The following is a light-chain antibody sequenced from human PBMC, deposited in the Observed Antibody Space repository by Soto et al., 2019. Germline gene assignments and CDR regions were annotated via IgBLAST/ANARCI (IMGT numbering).Light chain of an antibody. CDR2: EVT. CDR3: SSYTSSSAYVV. Sequence: QSALTQPACVSGSPGQSITISCTGTSSDVGAYNFVSWYQQHPGKAPKPMIYEVTNRPSGVSNRFSGSKSGNTASLTISGLQAEDEADYYCSSYTSSSAYVVFGGGTKLTV. V-gene: IGLV2-14*01. J-gene: IGLJ2*01. CDR1: SSDVGAYNF.